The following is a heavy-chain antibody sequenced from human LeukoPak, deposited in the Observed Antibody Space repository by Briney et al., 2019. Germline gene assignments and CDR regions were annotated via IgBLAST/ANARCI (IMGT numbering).Heavy chain of an antibody. J-gene: IGHJ4*02. CDR3: ANQDYGDPDY. CDR2: IRYDGSNK. D-gene: IGHD4-17*01. V-gene: IGHV3-30*02. Sequence: GGSLRLSCAASGFTFSSYGMHWVRQAPGKGLEWVAFIRYDGSNKYYADSVKGRFTISRDNSKNTLYLQINSLRAEDTAVYYCANQDYGDPDYRGQGTLVTVSS. CDR1: GFTFSSYG.